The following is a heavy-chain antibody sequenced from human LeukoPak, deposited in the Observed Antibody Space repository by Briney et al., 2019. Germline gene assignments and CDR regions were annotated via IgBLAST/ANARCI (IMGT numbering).Heavy chain of an antibody. CDR3: AGDGPLNPHISGIGFDP. Sequence: ASVKVSCKASGYTFTSYYMHWVRQAPGQGLEWMGIINPSGGSTSYAQKFQGRVTMTRDMSTSTVYMELSSLRAEDTAVYYCAGDGPLNPHISGIGFDPWGQGTLVTVSS. CDR1: GYTFTSYY. J-gene: IGHJ5*02. CDR2: INPSGGST. D-gene: IGHD1-14*01. V-gene: IGHV1-46*01.